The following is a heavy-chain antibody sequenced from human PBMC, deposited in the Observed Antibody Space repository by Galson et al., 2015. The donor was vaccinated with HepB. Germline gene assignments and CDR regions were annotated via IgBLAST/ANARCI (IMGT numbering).Heavy chain of an antibody. D-gene: IGHD3-22*01. J-gene: IGHJ4*02. CDR1: GFNFGDYY. CDR3: ARLKISYFENNGYHFDY. CDR2: ISSSGKTS. V-gene: IGHV3-11*01. Sequence: SLILSCAASGFNFGDYYMSWIRQAPGKGPEWVSYISSSGKTSYYANSVKGRFTISRDNTKNSLYVQMDSLMAEDTAVYFCARLKISYFENNGYHFDYWGQGALVTVSS.